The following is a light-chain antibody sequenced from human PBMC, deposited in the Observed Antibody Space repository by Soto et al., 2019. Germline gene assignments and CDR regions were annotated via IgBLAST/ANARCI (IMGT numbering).Light chain of an antibody. J-gene: IGKJ1*01. CDR3: QQYGSPPWT. CDR1: QRVSNSW. Sequence: EIVLTQSPGTLSLSPGERATLSCRASQRVSNSWLAWYQHKPCQAPRLLIYGASSRAAGIPDRFSGGGSGTDFTLTITRLEPEDSAVFYCQQYGSPPWTFGQGTKVEIK. CDR2: GAS. V-gene: IGKV3-20*01.